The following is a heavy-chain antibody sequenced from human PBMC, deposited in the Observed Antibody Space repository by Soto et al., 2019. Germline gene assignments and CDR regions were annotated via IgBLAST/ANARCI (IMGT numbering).Heavy chain of an antibody. CDR2: TYHSGST. D-gene: IGHD1-1*01. CDR3: AREKFQRTYNWFDP. Sequence: PSETLSLTCAVSGGSISSGGYSWSWIRQPPGKGLEWIGYTYHSGSTYYNPSLKSRVTISVDRSKNQFSLKLSSVTAADTAVYYCAREKFQRTYNWFDPWGQGTLVTVSS. V-gene: IGHV4-30-2*01. J-gene: IGHJ5*02. CDR1: GGSISSGGYS.